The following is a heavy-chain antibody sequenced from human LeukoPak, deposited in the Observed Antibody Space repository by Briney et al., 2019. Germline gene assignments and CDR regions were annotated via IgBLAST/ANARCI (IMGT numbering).Heavy chain of an antibody. CDR2: IIPVFGTS. V-gene: IGHV1-69*13. CDR3: ARVTGGRYCSTTSCYMRGWFDP. CDR1: GYTFTSYD. J-gene: IGHJ5*02. Sequence: SVKVSCKASGYTFTSYDINWVRQAPGQGLEWVGGIIPVFGTSNYAQKFQGRVTITADESTRTAYMELSSLRSEDTAVYYCARVTGGRYCSTTSCYMRGWFDPWGQGTLVTVSS. D-gene: IGHD2-2*02.